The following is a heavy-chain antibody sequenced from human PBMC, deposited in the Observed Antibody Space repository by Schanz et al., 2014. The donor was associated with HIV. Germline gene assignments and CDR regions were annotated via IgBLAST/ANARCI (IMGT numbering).Heavy chain of an antibody. J-gene: IGHJ6*02. Sequence: EVQLLDSGGGLVQPGGSLRLSCAASGFTFSSYAMSWVRQTPGKGLEWVSAISDTGGSTYFADSVKGRFTISKDYSKNTLYLQMNSLRAEDTAVYYCAKGSSLWSFYYGMDVWGQGTTVTVSS. CDR3: AKGSSLWSFYYGMDV. CDR1: GFTFSSYA. CDR2: ISDTGGST. D-gene: IGHD3-10*01. V-gene: IGHV3-23*01.